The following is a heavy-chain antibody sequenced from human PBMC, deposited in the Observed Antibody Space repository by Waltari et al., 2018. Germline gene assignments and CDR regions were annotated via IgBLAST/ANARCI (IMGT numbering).Heavy chain of an antibody. CDR3: ARIYGSGTFIYMDV. D-gene: IGHD3-10*01. Sequence: QVQLQESGPGLVKPSVTLSLTCTVSGGSIISYYWSWVRQPAGKGLEWIGRIYPGATPYYNPSLQTRIMMSVDTSQNQFSLKLSSVTAADTAVYYCARIYGSGTFIYMDVWGKGTTVTVSS. V-gene: IGHV4-4*07. J-gene: IGHJ6*03. CDR1: GGSIISYY. CDR2: IYPGATP.